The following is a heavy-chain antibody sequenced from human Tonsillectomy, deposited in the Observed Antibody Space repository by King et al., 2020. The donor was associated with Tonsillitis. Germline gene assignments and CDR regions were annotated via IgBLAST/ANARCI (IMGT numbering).Heavy chain of an antibody. CDR2: IKQDGSEK. V-gene: IGHV3-7*01. J-gene: IGHJ4*02. CDR3: ARGGDFDY. Sequence: VQLVESGGGLVQPGGSLRLSCAASGFTFNSYWMSWVRQAPGKGLEWVANIKQDGSEKYYVDSVKGRFTISRDDATNSLNLQMNSLRAEDTAVYYCARGGDFDYWGQGTLVTVSS. CDR1: GFTFNSYW.